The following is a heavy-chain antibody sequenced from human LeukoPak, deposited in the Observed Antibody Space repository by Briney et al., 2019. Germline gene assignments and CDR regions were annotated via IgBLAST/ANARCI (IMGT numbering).Heavy chain of an antibody. Sequence: GGSLRLSCAASGYTYSSYTMTWVRQAPGKGLEWVANIKQDGSEKYYVDSVKGRFTISRDNAKNSLFLQMNSLRAEDTAVYYCARRFGSGSFENSEFDYWGQGTLVTVSS. CDR2: IKQDGSEK. V-gene: IGHV3-7*01. D-gene: IGHD3-10*01. J-gene: IGHJ4*02. CDR3: ARRFGSGSFENSEFDY. CDR1: GYTYSSYT.